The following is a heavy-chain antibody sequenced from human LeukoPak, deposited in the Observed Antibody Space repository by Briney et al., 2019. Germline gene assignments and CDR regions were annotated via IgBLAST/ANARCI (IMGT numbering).Heavy chain of an antibody. J-gene: IGHJ3*02. Sequence: GGSLRLSCAASGFTFSSYWMSWVRQAPGKGLEWVANIEEDGSEKYYVDSVKGRFTISRDNAKNSLYLQMNSLRAEDTAVYYCARAVGDGSGPDAFDIWGQGTMVTVSS. CDR3: ARAVGDGSGPDAFDI. V-gene: IGHV3-7*01. CDR2: IEEDGSEK. D-gene: IGHD3-22*01. CDR1: GFTFSSYW.